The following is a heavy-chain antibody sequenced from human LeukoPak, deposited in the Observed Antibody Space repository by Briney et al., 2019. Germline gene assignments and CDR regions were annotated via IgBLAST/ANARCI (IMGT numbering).Heavy chain of an antibody. Sequence: RASVKVSCKASGYTFTSYYMHWVRQAPGQGLEWMGWMNPNSGNTGYAQKFQGRVTMTRNTSISTAYMELSSLRSEDTAVYYCARYFDWTKRGFDPWGQGTLVTVSS. CDR2: MNPNSGNT. D-gene: IGHD3-9*01. J-gene: IGHJ5*02. CDR1: GYTFTSYY. CDR3: ARYFDWTKRGFDP. V-gene: IGHV1-8*02.